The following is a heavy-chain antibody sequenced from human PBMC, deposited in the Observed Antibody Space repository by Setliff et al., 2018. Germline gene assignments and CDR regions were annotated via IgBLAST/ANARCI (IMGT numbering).Heavy chain of an antibody. J-gene: IGHJ4*02. V-gene: IGHV4-39*06. CDR1: GGSISSGSYY. CDR3: ARHLLVQGTYHFDC. CDR2: MYYSGST. D-gene: IGHD3-10*01. Sequence: NPSETLSLTCSVSGGSISSGSYYWGWIRQSPGKGLEWIGSMYYSGSTYYTPSLKGRVTLSVDTTKNQFPLKLTSMTAADTAVYFCARHLLVQGTYHFDCWGQGSPVTVSS.